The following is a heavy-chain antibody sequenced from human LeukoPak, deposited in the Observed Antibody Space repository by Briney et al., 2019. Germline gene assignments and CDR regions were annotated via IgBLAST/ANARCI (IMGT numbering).Heavy chain of an antibody. Sequence: GGSLRLSCAASGFTFSSYSMNWVRQAPGKGLEWVSYISSSSSTIYYADSVKGRFTISRDNSKNTLYLQMNSLRAEDTAVYYCAKVQSSIAAADFYFDYWGQGTLVTVSS. CDR1: GFTFSSYS. J-gene: IGHJ4*02. CDR3: AKVQSSIAAADFYFDY. V-gene: IGHV3-48*01. CDR2: ISSSSSTI. D-gene: IGHD6-13*01.